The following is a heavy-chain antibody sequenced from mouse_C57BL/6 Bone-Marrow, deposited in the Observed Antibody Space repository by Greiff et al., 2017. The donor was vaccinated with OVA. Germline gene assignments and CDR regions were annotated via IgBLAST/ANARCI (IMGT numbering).Heavy chain of an antibody. Sequence: EVQLQQSGPELVKPGASVKISCKASGYTFTDYYMNWVKQSHGKSLEWIGDINPNNGGTSYNQKFKGKATLTVDKSSSTAYMELRSLTSEDSAVYYCARNGNYVYFDYWGKGTTLTVSS. J-gene: IGHJ2*01. CDR1: GYTFTDYY. V-gene: IGHV1-26*01. CDR2: INPNNGGT. CDR3: ARNGNYVYFDY. D-gene: IGHD2-1*01.